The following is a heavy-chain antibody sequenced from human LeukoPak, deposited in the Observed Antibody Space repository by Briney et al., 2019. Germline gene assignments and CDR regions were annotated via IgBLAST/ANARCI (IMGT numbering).Heavy chain of an antibody. Sequence: GGSLRLSCAASGFTFRSYWMSWVRQAPGKGLEWVANIKEDGSEKYYVDSVKGRFTISRDNAKNSLYLQMNSLRAEDTAVYYCARGDFWSGYHYWGQGTLVTVSS. CDR1: GFTFRSYW. CDR3: ARGDFWSGYHY. CDR2: IKEDGSEK. D-gene: IGHD3-3*01. V-gene: IGHV3-7*04. J-gene: IGHJ4*02.